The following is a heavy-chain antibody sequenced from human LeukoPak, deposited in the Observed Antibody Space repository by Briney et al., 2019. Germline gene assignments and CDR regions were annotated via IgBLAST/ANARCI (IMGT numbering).Heavy chain of an antibody. Sequence: PGGSLRLSCAASGFTFITYSMNWVRQAPGKGLEWFSSITSSSSFIYYADSVKGRFTISRDNAKNSLYLQMNSLRAEDTAVYYCVAGHGDIDAFDIWGQGTMVTVSS. V-gene: IGHV3-21*01. CDR2: ITSSSSFI. D-gene: IGHD4-17*01. J-gene: IGHJ3*02. CDR1: GFTFITYS. CDR3: VAGHGDIDAFDI.